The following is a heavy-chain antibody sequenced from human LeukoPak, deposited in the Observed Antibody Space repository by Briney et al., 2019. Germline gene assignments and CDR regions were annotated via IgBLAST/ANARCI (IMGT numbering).Heavy chain of an antibody. CDR1: GFTFSSYW. Sequence: GGSLRLSCAASGFTFSSYWMHWVRQAPGEGMEWVSRISTDGSSTNSADSVKGRLTISRDNAKNTLYLQMNSLRAEDTAVYYCVREYSSSSGRAFDIWGQGTMVTVSP. CDR2: ISTDGSST. J-gene: IGHJ3*02. D-gene: IGHD6-6*01. V-gene: IGHV3-74*01. CDR3: VREYSSSSGRAFDI.